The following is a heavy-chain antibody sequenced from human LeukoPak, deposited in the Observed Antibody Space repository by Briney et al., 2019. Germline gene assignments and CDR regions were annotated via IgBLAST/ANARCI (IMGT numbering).Heavy chain of an antibody. CDR1: GLTVSSNY. Sequence: GGSLRLSCAASGLTVSSNYMSWVRQAPGKGLEWVSVIYSGGSTYYADSVKGRFTISRDNSLNKLYLQMNSLRVEDTAVYYCARYDLRGAFDIWGQGAMVTISS. CDR3: ARYDLRGAFDI. D-gene: IGHD4-17*01. CDR2: IYSGGST. V-gene: IGHV3-53*01. J-gene: IGHJ3*02.